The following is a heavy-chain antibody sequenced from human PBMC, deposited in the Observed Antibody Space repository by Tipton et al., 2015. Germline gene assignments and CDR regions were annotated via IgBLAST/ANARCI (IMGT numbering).Heavy chain of an antibody. Sequence: LRLSCAVSAYSISTDYYWVWIRQPPGKGLEWIGTISHSGSTYYNPSLKSRVTISADTSKNQFSLKLSSVTAADTAVYYCACQDYDILTRDYQTVDYWGQGTLVTVSS. CDR1: AYSISTDYY. V-gene: IGHV4-38-2*01. CDR2: ISHSGST. D-gene: IGHD3-9*01. CDR3: ACQDYDILTRDYQTVDY. J-gene: IGHJ4*02.